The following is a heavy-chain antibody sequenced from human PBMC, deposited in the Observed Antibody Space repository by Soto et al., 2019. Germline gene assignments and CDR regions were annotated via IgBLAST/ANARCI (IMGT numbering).Heavy chain of an antibody. V-gene: IGHV3-30-3*01. CDR2: ISYDGSNK. J-gene: IGHJ4*02. CDR1: GFTFSSYA. CDR3: ARGGPDSSGYLDN. D-gene: IGHD3-22*01. Sequence: GGSLRLSCAASGFTFSSYAMHWVRQAPGKGLEWVAVISYDGSNKYYADSVKGRFTISRDNSKKTLYLQMNSLRAEDTAVYYCARGGPDSSGYLDNWGQGTLVTVSS.